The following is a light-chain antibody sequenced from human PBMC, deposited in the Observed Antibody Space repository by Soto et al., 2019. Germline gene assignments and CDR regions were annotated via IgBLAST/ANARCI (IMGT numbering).Light chain of an antibody. J-gene: IGKJ3*01. CDR2: FAS. CDR3: QQFYSYPFT. CDR1: QGIRNH. V-gene: IGKV1-9*01. Sequence: DIQLTQSPSFLSASVGDRVTITCRASQGIRNHFAWFQQKPGRAPSLLIYFASTLQSGVPSRFSGSMSGTEFTLTISSLQPEDFATYYCQQFYSYPFTFGPGTRLDVK.